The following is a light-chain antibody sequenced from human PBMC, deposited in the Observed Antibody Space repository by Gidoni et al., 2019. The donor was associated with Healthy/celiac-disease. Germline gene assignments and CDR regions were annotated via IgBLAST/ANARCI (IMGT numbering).Light chain of an antibody. CDR3: QQYNNWPLYT. J-gene: IGKJ2*01. CDR1: QRVSSN. Sequence: ELVMTQSPATLSVSPGERATLSCRASQRVSSNLAWYQQKPGQAPRLLIYGASTRATGIPARFSGSGSGTEFTLTISSLQSEDLAVYYCQQYNNWPLYTFGQGTKLEIK. V-gene: IGKV3-15*01. CDR2: GAS.